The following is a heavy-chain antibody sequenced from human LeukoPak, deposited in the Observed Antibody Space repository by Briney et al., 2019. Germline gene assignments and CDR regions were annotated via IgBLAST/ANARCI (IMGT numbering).Heavy chain of an antibody. V-gene: IGHV3-23*01. D-gene: IGHD2-15*01. CDR2: ITDSGGNT. CDR3: AKAAADTHYRVFDY. J-gene: IGHJ4*02. CDR1: GFTFSSYA. Sequence: GGSLRLSCAASGFTFSSYAMSWVRQAPGKGLEWVSGITDSGGNTYYADSVKGRFTISRDNSNNMVYLQMNSLRAEDMAKYYCAKAAADTHYRVFDYWGQGILVTVSS.